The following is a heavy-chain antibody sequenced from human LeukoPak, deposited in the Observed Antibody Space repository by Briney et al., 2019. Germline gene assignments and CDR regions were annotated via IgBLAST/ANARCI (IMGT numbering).Heavy chain of an antibody. D-gene: IGHD2-8*01. CDR2: ISSSSSYI. J-gene: IGHJ4*02. CDR3: ARTNDDVYDFDY. CDR1: GFTFSSYS. V-gene: IGHV3-21*01. Sequence: GGSLRLSCAASGFTFSSYSMNWVRQAPGKGLEWVSSISSSSSYIYYADSVKGRFTISRDNAKNSLYLQMNSLRAEDTAVYYCARTNDDVYDFDYWGQGTLVTVPS.